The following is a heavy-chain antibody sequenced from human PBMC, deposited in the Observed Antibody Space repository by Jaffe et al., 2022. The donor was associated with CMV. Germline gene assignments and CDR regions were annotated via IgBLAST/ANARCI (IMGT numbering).Heavy chain of an antibody. D-gene: IGHD4-17*01. CDR1: GFTFSTYA. V-gene: IGHV3-23*04. CDR2: MSGSGDNT. J-gene: IGHJ4*02. CDR3: MRGGRATVADY. Sequence: VQLVESGGDLVQPGGSLRLSCAASGFTFSTYAMTWVRQAPGKGLEWVSQMSGSGDNTGYADSVRGRFTISRDNSRNTLYLQMNSLRGEDTAIYYCMRGGRATVADYWGQGTLVTVSS.